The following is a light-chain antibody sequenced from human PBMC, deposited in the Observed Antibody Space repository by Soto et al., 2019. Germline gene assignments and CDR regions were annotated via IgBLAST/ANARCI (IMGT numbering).Light chain of an antibody. V-gene: IGLV2-23*01. CDR1: SSDVGSYNL. CDR2: EGS. CDR3: CSYAGSSPWV. J-gene: IGLJ3*02. Sequence: QSALTQPDSVSGSPGQSITISCTGTSSDVGSYNLVSWYQQHPGKAPKLMIYEGSKRPSGVSNRFSGSKSGNTASLTISGLQAEDEADYYCCSYAGSSPWVFGGGTKLTV.